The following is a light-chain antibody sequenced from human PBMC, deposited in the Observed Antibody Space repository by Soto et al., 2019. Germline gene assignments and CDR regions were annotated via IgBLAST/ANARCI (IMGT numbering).Light chain of an antibody. J-gene: IGKJ4*01. V-gene: IGKV3-11*01. CDR3: QQHINWPLT. CDR2: EAS. Sequence: EIVLTQSPGTLSLSPGERATLSCRASQSVSSSYLAWYQQKPGQAPRLLIYEASNRATGIPARFSGSGSGADFTLTISSLEPEDFALYYCQQHINWPLTFGGGTKVDI. CDR1: QSVSSSY.